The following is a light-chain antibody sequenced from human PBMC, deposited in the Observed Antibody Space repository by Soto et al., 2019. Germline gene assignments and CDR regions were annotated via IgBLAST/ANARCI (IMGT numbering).Light chain of an antibody. CDR1: QSVGSN. Sequence: ERGKTHSPATLSVSQGERATLSCRASQSVGSNLAWYQQKPGQAPRLIIFGASSRATGVPARFSGSGSGTEFTLTINSLQSDDFAVYYCQQYGRSPRTFGQGTKVDIK. CDR2: GAS. J-gene: IGKJ1*01. V-gene: IGKV3-15*01. CDR3: QQYGRSPRT.